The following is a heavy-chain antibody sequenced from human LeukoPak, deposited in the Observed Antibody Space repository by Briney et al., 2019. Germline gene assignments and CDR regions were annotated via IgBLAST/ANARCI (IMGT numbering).Heavy chain of an antibody. Sequence: GGSLRLSCAASGFTFSSYGMHWVRQAPGKGLEWVAVIWYDGSNKYYADSVKGRFTISRDNSKNTLYLQMNSLRTSDTGMYYCARINRADYYDMSGYHFCDSWGQGTLVTVSS. V-gene: IGHV3-33*01. CDR2: IWYDGSNK. CDR3: ARINRADYYDMSGYHFCDS. J-gene: IGHJ5*01. D-gene: IGHD3-22*01. CDR1: GFTFSSYG.